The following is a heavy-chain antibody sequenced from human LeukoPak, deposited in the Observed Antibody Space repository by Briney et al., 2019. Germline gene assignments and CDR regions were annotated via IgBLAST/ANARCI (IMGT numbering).Heavy chain of an antibody. J-gene: IGHJ3*02. CDR1: GYTFTSYY. V-gene: IGHV1-46*01. CDR3: ARDLAVAGTNDAFDI. Sequence: ASVKVSCKASGYTFTSYYMHWVRQAPGQGLEWMGIINPSGGSTSYAQKFQGRVTMTRDTSTSTVYMELSSLRSEDTAVYYCARDLAVAGTNDAFDIWGQGTMVTVSS. CDR2: INPSGGST. D-gene: IGHD6-19*01.